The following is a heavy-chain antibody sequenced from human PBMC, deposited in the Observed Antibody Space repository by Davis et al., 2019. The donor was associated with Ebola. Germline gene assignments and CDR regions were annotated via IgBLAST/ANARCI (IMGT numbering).Heavy chain of an antibody. CDR3: ARGGIQENSPNWFDP. J-gene: IGHJ5*02. CDR2: IYYSGST. CDR1: GGSFSSYY. Sequence: PSETLSLTCAVYGGSFSSYYWSWIRQPPGKGLEWIGYIYYSGSTNYNPSLKSRVTISVDTSKNQFSLKLSSVTAADTAVYYCARGGIQENSPNWFDPWGQGTLVTVSS. V-gene: IGHV4-59*12. D-gene: IGHD4-23*01.